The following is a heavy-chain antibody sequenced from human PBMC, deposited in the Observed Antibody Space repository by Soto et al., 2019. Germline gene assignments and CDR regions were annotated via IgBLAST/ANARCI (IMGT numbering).Heavy chain of an antibody. CDR1: GGSFSGHY. V-gene: IGHV4-34*01. CDR3: ARGWIDGTTYKPPCGY. J-gene: IGHJ4*02. D-gene: IGHD1-7*01. CDR2: IDHTGST. Sequence: PSETLSLTCAVYGGSFSGHYWTWIRQPPGKGLEWIGEIDHTGSTNYSPSLKSRLTISVDTSKNQFSLELSSVTAADTGVYFCARGWIDGTTYKPPCGYWGQVTLVSVS.